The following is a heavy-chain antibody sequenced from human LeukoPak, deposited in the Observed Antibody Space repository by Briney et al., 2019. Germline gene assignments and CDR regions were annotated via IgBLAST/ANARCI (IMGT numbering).Heavy chain of an antibody. CDR1: GGTFSSYA. J-gene: IGHJ5*02. CDR2: IIPIFGTA. D-gene: IGHD3-22*01. CDR3: ARASYYYDSSGYRRYNWFDP. Sequence: SVKVSCKASGGTFSSYAISWVRQAPGQGLEWIGRIIPIFGTANYAQKFQGRVTITTDESTSTAYMELSSLRSEDTAVYYCARASYYYDSSGYRRYNWFDPWGQGTLVTVSS. V-gene: IGHV1-69*05.